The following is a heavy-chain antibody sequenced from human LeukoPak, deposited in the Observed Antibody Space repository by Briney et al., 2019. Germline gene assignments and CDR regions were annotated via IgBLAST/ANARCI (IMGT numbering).Heavy chain of an antibody. CDR1: GGSMSTYY. D-gene: IGHD3-10*01. CDR3: AYSRGLWFGIDY. V-gene: IGHV4-59*05. Sequence: PSETLSLTCTVSGGSMSTYYWSWIRQSPGKGLEWIGSIYYSGSTYYNPSLKSRVTISVDTSKNQFSLKLSSVTAADTAVYYCAYSRGLWFGIDYWGQGTLVTVSS. CDR2: IYYSGST. J-gene: IGHJ4*02.